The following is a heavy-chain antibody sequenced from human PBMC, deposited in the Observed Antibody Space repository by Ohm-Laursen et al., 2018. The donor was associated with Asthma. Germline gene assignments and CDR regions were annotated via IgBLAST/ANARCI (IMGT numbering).Heavy chain of an antibody. CDR2: IWYDGSNK. D-gene: IGHD4-17*01. Sequence: SLRLSCAASGFTFSSYGMHWVRQAPGKGLEWVAVIWYDGSNKYYADSVKGRFTISRDNSKNTLYLQMNSLRAEDTAVYYCARDTTVTTYYYYYYGMDVWGQGTTVTVSS. J-gene: IGHJ6*02. CDR3: ARDTTVTTYYYYYYGMDV. V-gene: IGHV3-33*01. CDR1: GFTFSSYG.